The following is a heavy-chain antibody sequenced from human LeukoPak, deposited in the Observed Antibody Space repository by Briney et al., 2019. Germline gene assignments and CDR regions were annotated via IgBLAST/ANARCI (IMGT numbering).Heavy chain of an antibody. CDR3: ARGLRGSGATGRWFDP. Sequence: SETLSLTCAVYGGSFSGYYWSWLRQPPGKGLEWFGEINHSGSTNYNPSLKSRVTISVDTSKNQFSLKLSSVTAADTAVYYCARGLRGSGATGRWFDPWGQGTLVTVSS. CDR2: INHSGST. V-gene: IGHV4-34*01. D-gene: IGHD3-10*01. J-gene: IGHJ5*02. CDR1: GGSFSGYY.